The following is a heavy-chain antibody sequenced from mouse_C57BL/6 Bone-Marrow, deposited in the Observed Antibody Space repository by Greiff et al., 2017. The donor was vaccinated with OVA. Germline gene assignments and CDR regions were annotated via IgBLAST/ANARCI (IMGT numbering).Heavy chain of an antibody. Sequence: EVQLVESGGDLVKPGGSLKLSCAASGFTFSSYGMSWVRQTPDKRLEWVATISSGGSYTYYPDSVKGRFTISRDNAKNTLYLQMSSLKSEDTAMYYCARQGYGPWFAYGGKGTLVTVSA. D-gene: IGHD2-2*01. V-gene: IGHV5-6*01. CDR1: GFTFSSYG. CDR3: ARQGYGPWFAY. CDR2: ISSGGSYT. J-gene: IGHJ3*01.